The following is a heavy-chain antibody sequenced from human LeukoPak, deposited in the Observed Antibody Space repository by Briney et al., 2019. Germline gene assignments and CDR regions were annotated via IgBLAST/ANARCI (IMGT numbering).Heavy chain of an antibody. Sequence: EASVKVSCKVSGYTLTELSMHWVRQAPGKGLEWMGGFDPEDGETIYAQKFQGRVTMTEDTSTDTAYMELSSLRSEDTAVYYCATDPDTMVRGVIIPHGMDVWGQGTTVTVSS. CDR2: FDPEDGET. D-gene: IGHD3-10*01. V-gene: IGHV1-24*01. CDR3: ATDPDTMVRGVIIPHGMDV. J-gene: IGHJ6*02. CDR1: GYTLTELS.